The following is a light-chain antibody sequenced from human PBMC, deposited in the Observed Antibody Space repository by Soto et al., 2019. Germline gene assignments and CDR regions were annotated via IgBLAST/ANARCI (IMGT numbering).Light chain of an antibody. CDR1: SSDVGGYKY. CDR3: SSYTSSSTLV. Sequence: QSALNQPASVSGSPGQSITISCTGTSSDVGGYKYVSWYQQHPGKAPKLMIYEVSNRPSGVSNRFSGSKSGNTASLTISGLQAEDEADYYCSSYTSSSTLVFGTGTKLTVL. CDR2: EVS. J-gene: IGLJ1*01. V-gene: IGLV2-14*01.